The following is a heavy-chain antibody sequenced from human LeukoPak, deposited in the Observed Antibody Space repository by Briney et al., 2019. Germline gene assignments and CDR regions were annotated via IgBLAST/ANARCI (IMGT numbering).Heavy chain of an antibody. CDR3: AKDPATVTANFDY. D-gene: IGHD4-17*01. Sequence: PGGSLRLSCAASGFAFSSYAMSWVRQAPGKGLEWVSAISGSGGSTYYAGSVKGRFTISRDNSKNTLYLQMNSLRAEDTAVYYCAKDPATVTANFDYWGQGTLVTVSS. J-gene: IGHJ4*02. CDR1: GFAFSSYA. CDR2: ISGSGGST. V-gene: IGHV3-23*01.